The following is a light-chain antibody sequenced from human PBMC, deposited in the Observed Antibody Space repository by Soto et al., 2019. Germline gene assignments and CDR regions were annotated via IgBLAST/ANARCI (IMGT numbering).Light chain of an antibody. Sequence: IVLTHSARTLPVTPRGPSSISRRSIRLLLYNNTYNYLDWYVQKPGQSPQLLIYFGSNRAPGVPDRFSGSGSGTDFTLKINRVEAEDVGTYYCMQALQSLTFGQGTRLEIK. J-gene: IGKJ5*01. V-gene: IGKV2-28*01. CDR1: RLLLYNNTYNY. CDR3: MQALQSLT. CDR2: FGS.